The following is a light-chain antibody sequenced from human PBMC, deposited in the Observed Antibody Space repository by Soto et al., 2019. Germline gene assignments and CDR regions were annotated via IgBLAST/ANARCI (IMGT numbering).Light chain of an antibody. CDR3: QSYDSSNQGV. CDR1: SGSIASNY. CDR2: EDN. J-gene: IGLJ7*01. Sequence: NFMLTQPHSVSESPGKTVTISCTRSSGSIASNYVQWYQQRPGSAPTTVIYEDNQRPSGVPDRFSGSIDSSSNSASLTISGLKTEDEADYYCQSYDSSNQGVFVGGTQLTVL. V-gene: IGLV6-57*04.